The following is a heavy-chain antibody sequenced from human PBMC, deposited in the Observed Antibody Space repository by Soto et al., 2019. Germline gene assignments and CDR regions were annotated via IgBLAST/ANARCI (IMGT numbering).Heavy chain of an antibody. D-gene: IGHD6-13*01. CDR2: ISYDGSNK. CDR1: GFTFSSYV. Sequence: GGSLRLSCAASGFTFSSYVMDWVRQAPGKGLEWVAVISYDGSNKYYADSVKGRFTISRDNSKNTLYLQMNSLRAEDTAVYYCARRERAAGTDWWFDPWGQGTLVTVSS. J-gene: IGHJ5*02. V-gene: IGHV3-30-3*01. CDR3: ARRERAAGTDWWFDP.